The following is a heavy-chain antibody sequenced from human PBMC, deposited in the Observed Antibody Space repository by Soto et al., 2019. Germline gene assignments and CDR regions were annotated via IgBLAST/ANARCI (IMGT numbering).Heavy chain of an antibody. CDR2: IYPGDSDT. CDR3: ARAYYYDSSGYHRPFDY. D-gene: IGHD3-22*01. J-gene: IGHJ4*02. CDR1: GYRFTRYW. V-gene: IGHV5-51*01. Sequence: GASLQLSCTGSGYRFTRYWIGWVRQMPGKGLEWMGIIYPGDSDTRYSPSFQGQVTISADKSISTAYLQWSSLKASDTAMYYCARAYYYDSSGYHRPFDYWGQGTLVTVSS.